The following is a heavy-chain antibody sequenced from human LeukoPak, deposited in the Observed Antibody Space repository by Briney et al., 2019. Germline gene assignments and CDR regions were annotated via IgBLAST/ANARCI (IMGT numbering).Heavy chain of an antibody. J-gene: IGHJ5*02. CDR2: IIPIFGTA. CDR1: GGTFSSYA. CDR3: ARDRSGDDDFWSGYYSNYFDP. Sequence: GSSVKVSCKASGGTFSSYAISWVRQAPGQGLEWMGGIIPIFGTANYAQKFQGRVTITADKSTSTAYMELSSLRSEDTAVYYCARDRSGDDDFWSGYYSNYFDPWGQGTLVTVSS. V-gene: IGHV1-69*06. D-gene: IGHD3-3*01.